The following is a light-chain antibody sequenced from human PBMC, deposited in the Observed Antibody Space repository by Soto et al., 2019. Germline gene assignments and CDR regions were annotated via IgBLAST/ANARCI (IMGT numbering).Light chain of an antibody. J-gene: IGKJ4*01. Sequence: DIQMTQSPSSLSASVGDRVTITCRASQSISSYLNWYQQKPGKAPKLLIYAASSLQSGVPSRFSGSGSGTDFTLTISSLKPEDFATYYCQQSYSTLLLGGGTKVEIK. CDR3: QQSYSTLL. V-gene: IGKV1-39*01. CDR2: AAS. CDR1: QSISSY.